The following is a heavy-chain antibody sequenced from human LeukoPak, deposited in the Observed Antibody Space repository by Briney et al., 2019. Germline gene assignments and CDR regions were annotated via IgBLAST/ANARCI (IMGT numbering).Heavy chain of an antibody. CDR2: INHSGST. V-gene: IGHV4-34*01. CDR1: GGSFSGYY. CDR3: ARLSRTSLYSSGWYAYYYYYMDV. J-gene: IGHJ6*03. Sequence: SETLSLTCAVYGGSFSGYYWSWIRQPPGKGLEWVGEINHSGSTNYNPSLKSRVAISVDTSKNQFSLKLSSVTAADTAVYYCARLSRTSLYSSGWYAYYYYYMDVWGKGTTVTISS. D-gene: IGHD6-19*01.